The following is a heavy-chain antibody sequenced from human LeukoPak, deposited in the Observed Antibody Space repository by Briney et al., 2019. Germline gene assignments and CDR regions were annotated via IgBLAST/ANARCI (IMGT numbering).Heavy chain of an antibody. CDR3: ASGSFSDIVATSFDY. D-gene: IGHD5-12*01. J-gene: IGHJ4*02. CDR2: IKQDGSEK. CDR1: GFTFSSYW. Sequence: GGSLRLSCAASGFTFSSYWMSWVRQAPGKGLEWVANIKQDGSEKYYVDSVKGRFTISRDNAKNSLYLQMNSLRAEDTAVYYCASGSFSDIVATSFDYWGQGTLVTVSS. V-gene: IGHV3-7*01.